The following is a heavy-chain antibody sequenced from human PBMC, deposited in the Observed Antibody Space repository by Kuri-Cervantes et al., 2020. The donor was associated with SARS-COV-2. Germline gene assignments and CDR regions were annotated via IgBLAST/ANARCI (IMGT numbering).Heavy chain of an antibody. J-gene: IGHJ6*02. Sequence: SVKVSCKASGGTFSSYAISWVRQAPGQGLEWMGGIIPIFGTANYAQKFQGRVTITADKSTSTAYMELSSLRSEDTAVYYCARDRAPDRYCSSTSCYRGMDVWGQGTTVTVSS. D-gene: IGHD2-2*01. CDR2: IIPIFGTA. CDR3: ARDRAPDRYCSSTSCYRGMDV. V-gene: IGHV1-69*06. CDR1: GGTFSSYA.